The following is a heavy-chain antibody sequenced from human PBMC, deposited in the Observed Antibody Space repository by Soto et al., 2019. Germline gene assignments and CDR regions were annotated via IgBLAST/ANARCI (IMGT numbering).Heavy chain of an antibody. D-gene: IGHD2-15*01. V-gene: IGHV3-66*01. J-gene: IGHJ6*04. CDR3: RRDDVHCSGGRCYGVPMDV. CDR2: IQSGGST. Sequence: EVQLVESGGGLVQPGGSLRLSCAASGFTVSSKYMSWVRQAPGKGLEWVSLIQSGGSTYYAGSVKGRCTISSDNSGNTLFPQKNSLRVEDTAVYYCRRDDVHCSGGRCYGVPMDVWGKGTTFTVSA. CDR1: GFTVSSKY.